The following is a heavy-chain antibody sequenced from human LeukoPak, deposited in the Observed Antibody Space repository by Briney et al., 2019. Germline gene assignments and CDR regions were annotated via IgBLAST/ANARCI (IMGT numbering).Heavy chain of an antibody. J-gene: IGHJ4*02. Sequence: PSETQSLTCAVYGGSFSGYYWSWIRQPPGKGLEWIGEINHSGSTNYNPSIKSRVTISVDTSKNQFSLNLTSVTAADTAVYYCARWTGSGWYYFDYWGQGTLVTVSP. D-gene: IGHD6-19*01. CDR1: GGSFSGYY. CDR2: INHSGST. CDR3: ARWTGSGWYYFDY. V-gene: IGHV4-34*01.